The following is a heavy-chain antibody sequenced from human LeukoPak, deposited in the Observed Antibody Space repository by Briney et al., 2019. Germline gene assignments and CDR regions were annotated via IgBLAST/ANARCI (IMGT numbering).Heavy chain of an antibody. CDR1: RFNCNSRA. D-gene: IGHD6-13*01. CDR3: ARDNLAAAGDDNFDL. CDR2: ISISSTSI. V-gene: IGHV3-48*04. J-gene: IGHJ3*01. Sequence: GGSLRLSCAASRFNCNSRAMNWVRQAPGKGLEWLSYISISSTSIYYADSVKGRFTISRDIAKNSLYLQMNSLRAEDTAMYYCARDNLAAAGDDNFDLWGQGTMVTVSS.